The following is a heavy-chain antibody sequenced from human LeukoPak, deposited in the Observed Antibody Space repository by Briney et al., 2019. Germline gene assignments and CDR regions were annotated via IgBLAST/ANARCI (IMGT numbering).Heavy chain of an antibody. V-gene: IGHV1-2*02. CDR2: INPNSGGT. CDR1: GYTFTGYY. Sequence: ASVKVSCKASGYTFTGYYMHWVRQAPGQGLEWMGWINPNSGGTNYAQKFQGRVTMTRDTSISTAYMELSRLRSDDTAVYYCARVAYYYDSSGIDYWGQGTLVTVSS. CDR3: ARVAYYYDSSGIDY. J-gene: IGHJ4*02. D-gene: IGHD3-22*01.